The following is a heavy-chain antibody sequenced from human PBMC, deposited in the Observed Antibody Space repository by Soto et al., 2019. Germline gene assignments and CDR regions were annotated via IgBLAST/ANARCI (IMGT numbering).Heavy chain of an antibody. Sequence: QVQLVESGGGVVQPGRSLRLSCAASGFTFSSYAMHWVRQAPGKGLEWVAVISYDGSNKYYADSVKGRFTISRDNSKNTLYLQMNSLRAEDTAVYYCARGSLDYYDSSGYFFDAFDISGQGTMVTVSS. CDR3: ARGSLDYYDSSGYFFDAFDI. V-gene: IGHV3-30-3*01. J-gene: IGHJ3*02. CDR1: GFTFSSYA. D-gene: IGHD3-22*01. CDR2: ISYDGSNK.